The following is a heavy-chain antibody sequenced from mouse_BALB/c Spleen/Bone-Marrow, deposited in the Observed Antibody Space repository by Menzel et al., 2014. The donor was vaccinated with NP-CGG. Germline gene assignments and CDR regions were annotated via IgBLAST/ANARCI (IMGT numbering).Heavy chain of an antibody. CDR2: INPGSGGT. CDR1: GYAFTNYF. V-gene: IGHV1-54*01. Sequence: QVQLKHSGAELVRPGTSVKVSCKASGYAFTNYFIEWVKQRPGQGLEWIGVINPGSGGTNYNEKFKGKATLTADKSSSTAYMQLSSLTSDDSAVYFCVRELVRGMDYWGQGTSVTVAS. D-gene: IGHD1-1*01. CDR3: VRELVRGMDY. J-gene: IGHJ4*01.